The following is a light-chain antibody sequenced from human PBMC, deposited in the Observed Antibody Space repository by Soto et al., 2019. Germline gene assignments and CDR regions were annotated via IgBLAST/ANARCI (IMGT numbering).Light chain of an antibody. J-gene: IGKJ1*01. CDR1: QSVSNNY. CDR2: GAS. CDR3: QQYGTSPRT. V-gene: IGKV3-20*01. Sequence: ESVLTQSPGTLSLSPGERATLSCRASQSVSNNYLAWYQHKPGQAPRLLMYGASSRATGIPDRFSGSGSGTDFTLTIGRLEPEDFAVYYCQQYGTSPRTFGQGTKVDIK.